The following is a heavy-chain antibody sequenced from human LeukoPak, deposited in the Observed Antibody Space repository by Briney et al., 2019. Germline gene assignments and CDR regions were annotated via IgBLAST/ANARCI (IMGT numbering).Heavy chain of an antibody. D-gene: IGHD1-26*01. J-gene: IGHJ4*02. CDR1: GGTFSSYA. Sequence: ASVKVSCKASGGTFSSYAISWLRQAPGQGLERMGRIIPIIGIANYAQKFQGRVTITADISTTTDYMELSSLRSEDTAVYYCAREGPAVGATSPFDYWGQGTLVTVSS. V-gene: IGHV1-69*04. CDR3: AREGPAVGATSPFDY. CDR2: IIPIIGIA.